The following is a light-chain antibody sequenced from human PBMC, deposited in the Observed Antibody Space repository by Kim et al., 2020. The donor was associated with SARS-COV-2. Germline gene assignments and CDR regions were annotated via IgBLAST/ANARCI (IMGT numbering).Light chain of an antibody. CDR2: DSS. CDR1: QHISNY. J-gene: IGKJ2*03. V-gene: IGKV1-16*02. Sequence: SASVGDRVTITCRASQHISNYLAWFQQKPGKAPKSLIYDSSSLQSGVPSKFSGTGYGTDFTLTISSLQPEDFATYDCQQYHTYPYSFGQGTKLEI. CDR3: QQYHTYPYS.